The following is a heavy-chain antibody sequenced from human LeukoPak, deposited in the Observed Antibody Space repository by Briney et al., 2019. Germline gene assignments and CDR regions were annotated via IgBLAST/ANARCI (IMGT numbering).Heavy chain of an antibody. D-gene: IGHD6-13*01. CDR2: IYYSGST. J-gene: IGHJ4*02. V-gene: IGHV4-31*03. CDR1: GGSISSGGYY. Sequence: SETLSLTCTVSGGSISSGGYYWSWIRQHPGKGLEWIGYIYYSGSTYYNPSLKSRVTISVDTSKNQFSLKLSSVTAADTAVYYCARLTGIAAAGTHFDYWGQGTLVTVSS. CDR3: ARLTGIAAAGTHFDY.